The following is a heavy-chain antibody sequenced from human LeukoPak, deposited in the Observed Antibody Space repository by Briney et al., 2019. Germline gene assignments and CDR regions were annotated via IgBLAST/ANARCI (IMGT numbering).Heavy chain of an antibody. CDR3: AKDHNPQSYYYDSSGYSDY. J-gene: IGHJ4*02. V-gene: IGHV3-23*01. D-gene: IGHD3-22*01. CDR2: ISGSGGST. CDR1: GFTFSSYA. Sequence: PGGTLRLSCAASGFTFSSYAMSWVRQAPGKGVEWVSAISGSGGSTYYADSVKGRFTISRDNSKNTLYLQMNSLRAEDTAVYYCAKDHNPQSYYYDSSGYSDYWGQGTLVTVSS.